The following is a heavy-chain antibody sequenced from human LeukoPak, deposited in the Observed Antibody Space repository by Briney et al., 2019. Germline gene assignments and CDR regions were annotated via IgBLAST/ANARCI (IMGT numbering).Heavy chain of an antibody. V-gene: IGHV3-23*01. J-gene: IGHJ4*02. D-gene: IGHD2-15*01. CDR3: AKSRSEVVVAAANY. CDR2: ITGSVGTT. CDR1: GFTFSSYA. Sequence: GGSLRLSCAASGFTFSSYAMNWVRQAPGKGLEWVSAITGSVGTTYYADSVRGRFTISRNNSKNTLYLQMNSLRAEDTAIYYCAKSRSEVVVAAANYWGQGTLITVSS.